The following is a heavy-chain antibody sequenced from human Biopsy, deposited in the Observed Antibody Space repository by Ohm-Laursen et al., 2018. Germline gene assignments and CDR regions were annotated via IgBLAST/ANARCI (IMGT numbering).Heavy chain of an antibody. CDR2: LNPVSGNS. CDR3: GRAVRNQLLTDP. Sequence: ASVKVSCKSSGYTFTSYDITWVRQAPGQGPEWIGWLNPVSGNSNFGQKFRGRVTVTSDTSISTAYMELSGLTSDDTATYYCGRAVRNQLLTDPWGQGTLVTVTP. D-gene: IGHD1-7*01. CDR1: GYTFTSYD. V-gene: IGHV1-8*01. J-gene: IGHJ5*02.